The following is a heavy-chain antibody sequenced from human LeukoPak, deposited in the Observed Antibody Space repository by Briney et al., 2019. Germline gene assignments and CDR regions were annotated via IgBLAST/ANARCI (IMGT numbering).Heavy chain of an antibody. Sequence: ASVKVSCKASGYTFTGYYMHWVRQAPGQGLEWMGRINPNSGGTNYAQKFQGRVTMTRDTSISTAYMELSRLRSDDTAVYYCAARYSSSWYSYYGMDVWGQGTTVTVSS. CDR2: INPNSGGT. CDR3: AARYSSSWYSYYGMDV. D-gene: IGHD6-13*01. CDR1: GYTFTGYY. V-gene: IGHV1-2*02. J-gene: IGHJ6*02.